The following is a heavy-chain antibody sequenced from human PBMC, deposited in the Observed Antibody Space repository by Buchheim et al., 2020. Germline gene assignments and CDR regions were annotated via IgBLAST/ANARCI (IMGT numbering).Heavy chain of an antibody. J-gene: IGHJ5*02. D-gene: IGHD2-21*02. CDR1: GYTFTGYY. Sequence: QVQLVQSGAEVKKPGASVKVSCKASGYTFTGYYMHWVRQAPGQGLEWMGWINPNSGGTKYAKKFQGRVTMTRDTAIRTAYMELSRLRSDDTAVYYCARGGDYVVENWFDPWGQGTL. CDR2: INPNSGGT. CDR3: ARGGDYVVENWFDP. V-gene: IGHV1-2*02.